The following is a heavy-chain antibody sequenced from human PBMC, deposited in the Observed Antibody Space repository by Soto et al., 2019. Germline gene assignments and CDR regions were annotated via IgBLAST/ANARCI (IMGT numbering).Heavy chain of an antibody. Sequence: XGSLRLSCAASGFTFSSYSMNGVRQAPGKGLEWVSYISSSSSTIYYADSVKGRFTISRDNAKNSLYLQMNSLRDEDTAVYYCARVQIAARPFDYWGQGTLVTVSS. D-gene: IGHD6-6*01. J-gene: IGHJ4*02. CDR1: GFTFSSYS. V-gene: IGHV3-48*02. CDR3: ARVQIAARPFDY. CDR2: ISSSSSTI.